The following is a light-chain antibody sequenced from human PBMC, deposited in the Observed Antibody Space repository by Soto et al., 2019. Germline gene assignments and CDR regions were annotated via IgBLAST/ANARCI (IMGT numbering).Light chain of an antibody. V-gene: IGLV2-8*01. CDR1: SSYVGAYNY. CDR3: TSHAGTNNFPYG. CDR2: EVT. Sequence: QSALTQPHSSSGSPGQSVTISCTGTSSYVGAYNYVSWYQHRPGKAPKLMIYEVTKRPPGVPDRFSGAKSGNTDSLTVSGLQAEDEADYYCTSHAGTNNFPYGFCPGTKLTVL. J-gene: IGLJ1*01.